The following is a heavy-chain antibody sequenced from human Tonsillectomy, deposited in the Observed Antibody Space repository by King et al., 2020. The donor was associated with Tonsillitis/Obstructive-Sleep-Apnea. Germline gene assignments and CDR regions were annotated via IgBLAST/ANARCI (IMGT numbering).Heavy chain of an antibody. CDR2: ISWNSDTE. CDR3: AKALGSTSSYSYYMDV. J-gene: IGHJ6*03. V-gene: IGHV3-9*01. D-gene: IGHD2-2*01. CDR1: GFTFDDYA. Sequence: VQLVESGGGLVQPGRSLRLSCAASGFTFDDYAMHWVRQAPGKGLEWVSGISWNSDTEAYADSVKGRFTISRDNAMSSLYLQMNSLRPEATAFYYCAKALGSTSSYSYYMDVWGKGTTVTVSS.